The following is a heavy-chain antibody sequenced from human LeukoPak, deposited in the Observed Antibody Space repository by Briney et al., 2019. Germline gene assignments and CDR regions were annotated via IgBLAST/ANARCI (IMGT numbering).Heavy chain of an antibody. V-gene: IGHV3-64*01. CDR1: GFTFSAYA. Sequence: GGSLRLSCAASGFTFSAYAMHWVRQAPGKGLEHVSAIGADGGGTYYGNSVKGRFTISRDNSKNTLYLQMGSLGTEDMAVYYCARDLGGVAEYYFDHWGQGTLVTVSS. CDR2: IGADGGGT. J-gene: IGHJ4*02. D-gene: IGHD6-19*01. CDR3: ARDLGGVAEYYFDH.